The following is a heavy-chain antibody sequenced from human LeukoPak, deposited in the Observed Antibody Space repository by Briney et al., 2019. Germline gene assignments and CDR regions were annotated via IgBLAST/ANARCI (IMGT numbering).Heavy chain of an antibody. CDR1: GGSISTYY. Sequence: SETLSLTCTVSGGSISTYYWTWIRQSPGKGLEWIGYIYTTGKTKYNPSLKSRITISVDTSKNQFSLKLNSVTAADTAVYYCARQEARAFDYWGQGTLVTVSP. J-gene: IGHJ4*02. CDR2: IYTTGKT. CDR3: ARQEARAFDY. V-gene: IGHV4-4*09. D-gene: IGHD3-10*01.